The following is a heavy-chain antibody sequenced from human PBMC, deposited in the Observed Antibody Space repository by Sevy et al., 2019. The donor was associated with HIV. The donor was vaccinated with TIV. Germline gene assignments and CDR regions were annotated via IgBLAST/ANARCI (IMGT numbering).Heavy chain of an antibody. J-gene: IGHJ4*02. D-gene: IGHD4-17*01. CDR2: IYHSGIT. V-gene: IGHV4-30-2*01. CDR1: GGSISSGGYS. CDR3: ARAAASVTTVTHFDY. Sequence: SETLSLTCAVSGGSISSGGYSWSWIRQPPGKGLEWIGYIYHSGITYYNPSLKSRVTISVDRSKNQFSLKLSSVTAADTAVYYCARAAASVTTVTHFDYWGQGTLVTVSS.